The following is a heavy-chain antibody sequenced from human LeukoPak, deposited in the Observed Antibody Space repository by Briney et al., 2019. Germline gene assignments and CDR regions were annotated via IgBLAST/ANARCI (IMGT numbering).Heavy chain of an antibody. Sequence: SETLSLTCTVSGGSISSYYWSWIRQPPGKGLEWIGYIYYSGSTNYNPSLKSRVTISVDTSKNQFSLKLTSVTAADTAVHYCARTTPATGWYLYHWGQGTPVTVSS. CDR2: IYYSGST. CDR3: ARTTPATGWYLYH. D-gene: IGHD6-19*01. J-gene: IGHJ5*02. V-gene: IGHV4-59*01. CDR1: GGSISSYY.